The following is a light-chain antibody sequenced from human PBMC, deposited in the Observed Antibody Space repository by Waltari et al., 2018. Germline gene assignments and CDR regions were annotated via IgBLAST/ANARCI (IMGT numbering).Light chain of an antibody. V-gene: IGKV3-20*01. CDR2: GAS. CDR1: QSFSRY. J-gene: IGKJ1*01. CDR3: QNHGKLPAM. Sequence: EIVLKQPPGTLSLSPGERATLPCRASQSFSRYLAWYQQKPGQAPRPPIYGASSRATGIPDRFSGSGSGTDFSFTISRLEPEDFAVYYCQNHGKLPAMFGEGTKVEIK.